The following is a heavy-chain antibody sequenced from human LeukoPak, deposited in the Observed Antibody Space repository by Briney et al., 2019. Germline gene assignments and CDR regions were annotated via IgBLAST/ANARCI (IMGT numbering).Heavy chain of an antibody. D-gene: IGHD3-10*01. CDR1: GGSISSSSYY. CDR2: IYYSGST. Sequence: PSETLSLTCTVSGGSISSSSYYWGWIRQPPGKGLEWIGSIYYSGSTYYNPSLKSRVTISVDTSKNQFSLKLSSVTAADTAVYYCAREDGSGSSQPYYYYGMVVWGQGTTVTVSS. CDR3: AREDGSGSSQPYYYYGMVV. J-gene: IGHJ6*02. V-gene: IGHV4-39*07.